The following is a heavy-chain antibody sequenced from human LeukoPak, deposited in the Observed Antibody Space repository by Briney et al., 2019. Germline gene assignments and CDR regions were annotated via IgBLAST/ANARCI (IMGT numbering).Heavy chain of an antibody. Sequence: GGSLRLSCAASGFTFSSYSMNWVRQAPGKGLEWVSYISSSSTIYYADSVKGRFTISRDNAKNSLYLQMNSLRAEDTAVYYCARDWRLGGMTQTPLDSWGQGTMVTVSS. CDR3: ARDWRLGGMTQTPLDS. CDR1: GFTFSSYS. D-gene: IGHD3-16*01. V-gene: IGHV3-48*01. CDR2: ISSSSTI. J-gene: IGHJ3*01.